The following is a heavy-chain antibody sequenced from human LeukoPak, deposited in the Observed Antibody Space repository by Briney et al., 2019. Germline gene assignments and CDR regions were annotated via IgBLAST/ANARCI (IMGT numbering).Heavy chain of an antibody. CDR1: GGTFSGYT. J-gene: IGHJ6*03. D-gene: IGHD6-6*01. Sequence: SVKVSCKASGGTFSGYTISWVRQAPGQGLEWMGRIIPILGIANYAQKFQGRVTITADKSTSTAYMELSSLRSEDTAVYYCARDRGGSSVYYYYYMDVWGKGTTVTVSS. V-gene: IGHV1-69*04. CDR3: ARDRGGSSVYYYYYMDV. CDR2: IIPILGIA.